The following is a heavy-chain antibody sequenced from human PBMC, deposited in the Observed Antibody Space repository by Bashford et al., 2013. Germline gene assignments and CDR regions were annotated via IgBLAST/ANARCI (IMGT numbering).Heavy chain of an antibody. CDR2: IYYSGST. Sequence: SETLSLTCTVSGGSISSGDYYWSWIRQPPGKGLEWIGYIYYSGSTYYNPSLKSRVTISVDTSKNQFSLKLSSVTAADTAVYYCARAWVTMIVQHWGQGTLVTVSS. D-gene: IGHD3-22*01. CDR1: GGSISSGDYY. CDR3: ARAWVTMIVQH. V-gene: IGHV4-30-4*01. J-gene: IGHJ1*01.